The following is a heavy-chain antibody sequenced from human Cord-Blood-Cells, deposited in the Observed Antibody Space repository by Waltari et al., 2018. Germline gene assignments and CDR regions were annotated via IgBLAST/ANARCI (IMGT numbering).Heavy chain of an antibody. CDR3: ARYSYGHNDAVDI. J-gene: IGHJ3*02. D-gene: IGHD5-18*01. CDR1: GYTFTGYY. V-gene: IGHV1-2*02. CDR2: IIPNSGGK. Sequence: QVQLVQSGAEVKKPGASVKVSCKASGYTFTGYYMHWVRQAPGQGLDWMGWIIPNSGGKNDAQKFQGRVTMTRATSISTAYMELSRLRSDDTAVYYCARYSYGHNDAVDIWGQGTMVTVSS.